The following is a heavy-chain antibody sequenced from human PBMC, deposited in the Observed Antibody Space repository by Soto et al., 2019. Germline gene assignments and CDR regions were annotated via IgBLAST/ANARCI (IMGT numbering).Heavy chain of an antibody. D-gene: IGHD2-8*01. J-gene: IGHJ4*02. CDR3: ARDGVHLDY. CDR2: IYYTGST. CDR1: GASISSGTFY. Sequence: SETLSLTCTVSGASISSGTFYWGWIRQPPGKGLESIANIYYTGSTNYNPSLRSRVTISVDTSKNQFSLNLSSVTAADTAVYFCARDGVHLDYWGQGTRVTVSS. V-gene: IGHV4-61*01.